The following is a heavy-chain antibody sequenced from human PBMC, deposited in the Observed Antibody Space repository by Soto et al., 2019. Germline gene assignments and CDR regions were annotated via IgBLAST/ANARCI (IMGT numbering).Heavy chain of an antibody. V-gene: IGHV4-34*02. CDR1: GESFSGYY. J-gene: IGHJ6*02. D-gene: IGHD1-7*01. CDR3: ARYEYGNSLYGVDV. Sequence: QVHLQQRGAGLLKPSETLSLNCVVSGESFSGYYWSWIRQTPGMGLEWIGEVDHRGSTTYNPSLKNRASISIDSSKNLFSLELTSVTAADTALYVCARYEYGNSLYGVDVWGQVTRVTVSS. CDR2: VDHRGST.